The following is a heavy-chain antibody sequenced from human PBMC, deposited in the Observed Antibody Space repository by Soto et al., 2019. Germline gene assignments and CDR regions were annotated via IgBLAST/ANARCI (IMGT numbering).Heavy chain of an antibody. CDR2: IYPGDSDT. V-gene: IGHV5-51*01. CDR3: ARQRGYDFWSGYLDV. J-gene: IGHJ6*02. Sequence: PGESLKISCKGSGYSFTSYWIGWVRQMPGKGLEWMGIIYPGDSDTRYSPSFQGQVTISADKSISTAYLQWSSLKASDTAMYYCARQRGYDFWSGYLDVWGQGTTVTVYS. D-gene: IGHD3-3*01. CDR1: GYSFTSYW.